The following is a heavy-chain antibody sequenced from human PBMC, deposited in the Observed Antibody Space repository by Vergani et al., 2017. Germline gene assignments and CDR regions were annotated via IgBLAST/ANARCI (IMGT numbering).Heavy chain of an antibody. CDR2: IYHSGST. Sequence: QLQLQESGSGLVKPSQTLSLTCAVSGGSISSGGYSWSWIRQPPGKGLEWIGYIYHSGSTYYNPSLTSRVTISVDRSKNQFSLKLSSVTAADTAVYYCARGQYYDFWSGINWFDPWGQGTLVTVSS. D-gene: IGHD3-3*01. CDR3: ARGQYYDFWSGINWFDP. V-gene: IGHV4-30-2*01. J-gene: IGHJ5*02. CDR1: GGSISSGGYS.